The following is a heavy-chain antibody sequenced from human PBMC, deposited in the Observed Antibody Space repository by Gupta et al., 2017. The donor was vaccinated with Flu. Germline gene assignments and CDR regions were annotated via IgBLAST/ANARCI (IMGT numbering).Heavy chain of an antibody. CDR3: ARIYNTWYFMEYDY. CDR1: GFSLRSPRMG. Sequence: HVTLKESGPGLVKPTETLTLTCTVSGFSLRSPRMGVSWIRQPPRKALVWLAHVFSHDEKAYLPSLKNRLTISRYTSNSQVVLTLTNMDPVDTATYCCARIYNTWYFMEYDYWGQGTLVTVSS. V-gene: IGHV2-26*01. CDR2: VFSHDEK. D-gene: IGHD6-13*01. J-gene: IGHJ4*02.